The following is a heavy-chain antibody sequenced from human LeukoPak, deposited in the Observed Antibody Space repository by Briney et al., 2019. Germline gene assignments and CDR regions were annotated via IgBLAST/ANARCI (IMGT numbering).Heavy chain of an antibody. V-gene: IGHV3-64D*06. Sequence: TGGSLRLSCSVSGFTFNLYAMYWVRQAPGKGLEDVSAISSNGGSTFYADSVKGRFTISRDNSKNTLFLQMSSLRTEDTAVYYCVNSQPGPYTSTWGYYNMDVWGQGTTVTVSS. CDR1: GFTFNLYA. CDR3: VNSQPGPYTSTWGYYNMDV. CDR2: ISSNGGST. J-gene: IGHJ6*02. D-gene: IGHD6-13*01.